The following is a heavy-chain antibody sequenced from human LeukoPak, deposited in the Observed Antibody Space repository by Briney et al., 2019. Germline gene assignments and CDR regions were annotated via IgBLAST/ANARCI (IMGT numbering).Heavy chain of an antibody. D-gene: IGHD6-6*01. CDR1: GFTFSSYG. J-gene: IGHJ6*03. Sequence: PGGSLRLSCAASGFTFSSYGMHWVRQAPGKGLEWVAVIWYDGSNKYYADSVKGRFTISRDNSKNTLYLQMNSLRAEDTAVYYCARDRVGRTPSLAARRGGYGNYYMDVWGKGTTVTVSS. V-gene: IGHV3-33*01. CDR2: IWYDGSNK. CDR3: ARDRVGRTPSLAARRGGYGNYYMDV.